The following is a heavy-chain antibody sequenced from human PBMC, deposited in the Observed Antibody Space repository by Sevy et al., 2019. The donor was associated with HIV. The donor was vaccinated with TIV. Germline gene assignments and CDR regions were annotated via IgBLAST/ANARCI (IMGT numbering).Heavy chain of an antibody. CDR3: ARAYCSGGRCYSLAY. CDR1: GYTFSTYR. Sequence: ASVKVSCKISGYTFSTYRITWVRQAPGQGLEWMGWISPHNGDTNYAQKLHDRITMITDTSTNTAFMELTSLRSDDTAVYYCARAYCSGGRCYSLAYWGQGTLVTVSS. D-gene: IGHD2-15*01. CDR2: ISPHNGDT. J-gene: IGHJ4*02. V-gene: IGHV1-18*01.